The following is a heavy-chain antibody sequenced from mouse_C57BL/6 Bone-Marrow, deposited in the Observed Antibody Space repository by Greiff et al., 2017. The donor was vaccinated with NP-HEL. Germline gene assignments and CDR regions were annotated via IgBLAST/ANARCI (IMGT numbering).Heavy chain of an antibody. CDR1: GYSITSGYY. Sequence: EVKLVESGPGLVKPSQSLSLTCSVTGYSITSGYYWNWIRQFPGNKLEWMGYISYDGSNNYNPSLKNRISITRDTSKNQFFMKLNSVTTEDTATYYCASYYYYGSSYDYFDYWGQGTTLTVSS. CDR2: ISYDGSN. D-gene: IGHD1-1*01. CDR3: ASYYYYGSSYDYFDY. J-gene: IGHJ2*01. V-gene: IGHV3-6*01.